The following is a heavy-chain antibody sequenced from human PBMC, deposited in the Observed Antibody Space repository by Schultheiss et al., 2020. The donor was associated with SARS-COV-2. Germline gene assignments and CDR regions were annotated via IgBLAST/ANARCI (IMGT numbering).Heavy chain of an antibody. D-gene: IGHD3-22*01. CDR3: ARDYYDSSGYGYYYYGMDV. V-gene: IGHV4-59*12. Sequence: SETLSLTCAVYGGSFSGYYWSWIRQPPGKGLEWIGYIYYSGSTYYNPSLKSRVTISVDTSKNQFSLKLSSVTAADTAVYYCARDYYDSSGYGYYYYGMDVWGQGTTVTVSS. J-gene: IGHJ6*02. CDR2: IYYSGST. CDR1: GGSFSGYY.